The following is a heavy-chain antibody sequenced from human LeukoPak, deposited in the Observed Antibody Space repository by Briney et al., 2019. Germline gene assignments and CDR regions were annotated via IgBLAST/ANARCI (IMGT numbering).Heavy chain of an antibody. Sequence: ASETLSLTCTVSGGSISSYYWSWIRQPPGKGLEWIGYIYYSGSTNYNPSLKSRVTISVDTSKNQFSLKLSSVTAADTAVYYCARTQSGHFDWYNNWFDPWGQGTLVTVSS. D-gene: IGHD3-9*01. CDR3: ARTQSGHFDWYNNWFDP. CDR2: IYYSGST. CDR1: GGSISSYY. J-gene: IGHJ5*02. V-gene: IGHV4-59*08.